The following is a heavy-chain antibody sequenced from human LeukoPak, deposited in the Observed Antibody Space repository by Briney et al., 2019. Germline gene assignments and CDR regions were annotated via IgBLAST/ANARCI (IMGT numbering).Heavy chain of an antibody. D-gene: IGHD3-10*01. CDR3: ARYCSTSGTKAFGI. V-gene: IGHV4-59*01. Sequence: SETLSLTCTVSGDSISSYYWSWIRQPPGKGLEWIGYIYYTGITKYNPSLKSRVTMPVDTSKNQFSLKLTSVTAADTAVYYCARYCSTSGTKAFGIWGQGTMVTVSS. J-gene: IGHJ3*02. CDR1: GDSISSYY. CDR2: IYYTGIT.